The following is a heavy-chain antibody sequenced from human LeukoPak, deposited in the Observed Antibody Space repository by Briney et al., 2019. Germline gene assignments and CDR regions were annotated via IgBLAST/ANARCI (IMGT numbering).Heavy chain of an antibody. V-gene: IGHV5-51*01. CDR2: IYPGDSDT. CDR1: GYSFTSYW. Sequence: GESLQMSCKGSGYSFTSYWLGSVRQMPGKGLEGMVIIYPGDSDTRYSPSFQGQVTISADKSISTAYLQWSSLKASDTAMYYCARHIRRQMTTVTTNWFDPWGQGALVTVSS. J-gene: IGHJ5*02. CDR3: ARHIRRQMTTVTTNWFDP. D-gene: IGHD4-17*01.